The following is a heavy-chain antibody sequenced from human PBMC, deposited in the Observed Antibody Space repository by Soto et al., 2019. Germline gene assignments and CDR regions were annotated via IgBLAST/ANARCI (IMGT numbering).Heavy chain of an antibody. J-gene: IGHJ6*02. D-gene: IGHD2-8*01. CDR1: GGTFSSYA. V-gene: IGHV1-69*01. Sequence: QVQLVQSGAEVKKPGSSVKVSCKASGGTFSSYAISWVRQAPGQGLKWMGGIIPIFGTANYAQKFQGRVTITADESTSTAYMELSSLRSEDTAVYYCARDCTNGVCYAYYGMDVWGQGTTVTVSS. CDR3: ARDCTNGVCYAYYGMDV. CDR2: IIPIFGTA.